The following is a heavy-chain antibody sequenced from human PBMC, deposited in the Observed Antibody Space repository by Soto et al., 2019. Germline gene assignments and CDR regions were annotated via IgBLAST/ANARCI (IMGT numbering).Heavy chain of an antibody. D-gene: IGHD1-7*01. CDR2: ISAFNGNT. CDR1: GYTFPSYG. V-gene: IGHV1-18*01. Sequence: EASVKVSCKASGYTFPSYGISWVRQAPGQGLEWVGWISAFNGNTNYAKKFQGRLTMTTDASTSTAYMELRSLRSDDTAVYYCGRDSTGTTDYFDYWGQGTVVTVS. J-gene: IGHJ4*02. CDR3: GRDSTGTTDYFDY.